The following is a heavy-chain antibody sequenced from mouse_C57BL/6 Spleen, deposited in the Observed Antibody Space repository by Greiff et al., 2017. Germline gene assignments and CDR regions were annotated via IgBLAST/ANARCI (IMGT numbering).Heavy chain of an antibody. D-gene: IGHD2-1*01. V-gene: IGHV1-53*01. CDR2: INPSNGGT. Sequence: QVQLQQPGPELVKPGASVKLSCKASGYTFTSYWMHWVKQRPGQGLEWIGNINPSNGGTNYNEKFKSKATLTVDKSTSTAYLRLSSLTSEDSAVYYCARPGNYYCNYVGFFDYWGQGTTLTVSS. J-gene: IGHJ2*01. CDR1: GYTFTSYW. CDR3: ARPGNYYCNYVGFFDY.